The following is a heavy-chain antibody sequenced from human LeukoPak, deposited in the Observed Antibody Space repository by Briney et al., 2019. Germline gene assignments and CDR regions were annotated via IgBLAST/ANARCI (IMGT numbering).Heavy chain of an antibody. CDR3: AAAADFGYFDY. CDR2: IYYSGSP. Sequence: PSETLSLTCTVSGGSISSYYWSWIRQPPGKGLEWIGYIYYSGSPNYNPSLKSRVTISVDTSKNQFSLKLSSVTAADTAVYYCAAAADFGYFDYWGQGTLVTVSS. D-gene: IGHD6-13*01. J-gene: IGHJ4*02. V-gene: IGHV4-59*13. CDR1: GGSISSYY.